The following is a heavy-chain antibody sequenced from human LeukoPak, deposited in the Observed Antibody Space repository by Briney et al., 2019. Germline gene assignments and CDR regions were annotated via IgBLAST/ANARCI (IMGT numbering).Heavy chain of an antibody. Sequence: SETLSLTCAVSGGSISSGDYSWSWIRQPPGKGLEWIGYMYHSGSTDYNPSLKSRVTISLDTSKNQFSLKLSSVTAADTAVYYCARLPIMVGAPRHFQDWGQGTLVIVSS. CDR2: MYHSGST. D-gene: IGHD1-26*01. V-gene: IGHV4-30-2*05. J-gene: IGHJ1*01. CDR1: GGSISSGDYS. CDR3: ARLPIMVGAPRHFQD.